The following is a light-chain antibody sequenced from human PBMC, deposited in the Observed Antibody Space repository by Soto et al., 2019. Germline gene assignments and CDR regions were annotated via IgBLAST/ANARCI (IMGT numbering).Light chain of an antibody. CDR1: QSVSSSY. J-gene: IGKJ1*01. CDR3: QQYGNSPQT. Sequence: EIVLTQSPGTLSLSPGERVTLSCRASQSVSSSYVAWYQQKPGQAPRLLIYGASSRATGIPDRFSGSGSGTDFTLTISRLEPEDFAVYYCQQYGNSPQTFGHGTKVEIK. V-gene: IGKV3-20*01. CDR2: GAS.